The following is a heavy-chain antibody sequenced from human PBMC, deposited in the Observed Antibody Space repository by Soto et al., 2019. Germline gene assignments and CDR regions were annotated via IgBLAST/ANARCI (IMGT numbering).Heavy chain of an antibody. CDR2: INPNSGGT. D-gene: IGHD3-10*01. CDR3: ARGIGVRGVIIKNYYYYYLDV. V-gene: IGHV1-2*04. Sequence: EASVKVSCKASGYTFTGYYMHWVRQAPGQGLEWMGWINPNSGGTNYAQKFQGWVTMTRDTSISTAYMELSRLRSDDTAVYYCARGIGVRGVIIKNYYYYYLDVWGKGTTVTVSS. J-gene: IGHJ6*03. CDR1: GYTFTGYY.